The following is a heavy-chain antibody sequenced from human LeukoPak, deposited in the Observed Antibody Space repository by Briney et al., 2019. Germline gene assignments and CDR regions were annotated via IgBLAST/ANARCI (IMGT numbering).Heavy chain of an antibody. CDR3: TTVSNTGSYYILWPPVGDYYYYMDV. CDR2: IKSEADGGTA. V-gene: IGHV3-15*01. CDR1: GFTFSSYW. Sequence: GGSLRLSCAASGFTFSSYWMSWVRQAPGKGLEWVGQIKSEADGGTADYAAYVKGRFSISRNDSENTFFLQMNSLKTEDTAVYYCTTVSNTGSYYILWPPVGDYYYYMDVWGIGTTVTVSS. D-gene: IGHD1-26*01. J-gene: IGHJ6*03.